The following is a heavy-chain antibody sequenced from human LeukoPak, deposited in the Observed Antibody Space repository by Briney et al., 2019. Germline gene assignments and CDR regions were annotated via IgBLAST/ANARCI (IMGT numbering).Heavy chain of an antibody. CDR2: IYYSGST. CDR1: GGSISSYY. Sequence: SETLSLTCTVSGGSISSYYWSWIRQPPGKGLEWIGYIYYSGSTNHNPSLKSRVTISVDTSKNQFSLKLSSVTAADTAVYYCARDSGDVWGQGTTVTVSS. V-gene: IGHV4-59*01. CDR3: ARDSGDV. J-gene: IGHJ6*02.